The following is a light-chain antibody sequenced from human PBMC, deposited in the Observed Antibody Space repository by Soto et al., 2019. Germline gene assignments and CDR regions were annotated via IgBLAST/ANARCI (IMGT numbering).Light chain of an antibody. V-gene: IGKV3-15*01. Sequence: VLTQSPCTLSLSPGERDTLSCRASQSVSSSYLAWYQQKPGQAPRLLIYGASTRATGIPARFSGSGSGTEFTLTISSLQSEDFAVYYCQQYNNWPPWTIGQGTKVNIK. CDR3: QQYNNWPPWT. CDR1: QSVSSSY. J-gene: IGKJ1*01. CDR2: GAS.